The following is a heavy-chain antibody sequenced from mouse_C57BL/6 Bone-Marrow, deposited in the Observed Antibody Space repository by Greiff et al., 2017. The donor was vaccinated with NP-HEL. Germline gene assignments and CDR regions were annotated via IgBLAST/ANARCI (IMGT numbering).Heavy chain of an antibody. D-gene: IGHD4-1*01. CDR3: ARGVNGLGRTYWYFDV. V-gene: IGHV1-72*01. J-gene: IGHJ1*03. CDR1: GYTFTSYW. CDR2: IDPKSGGT. Sequence: QVQLQQPGAELVKPGASVKLSCKASGYTFTSYWMHWVKPRPGRGLEWIGRIDPKSGGTKYNEKFKSKATLTVDKPSSTAYMQLSSLTSEDSAVYDGARGVNGLGRTYWYFDVWGTGTTVTVSS.